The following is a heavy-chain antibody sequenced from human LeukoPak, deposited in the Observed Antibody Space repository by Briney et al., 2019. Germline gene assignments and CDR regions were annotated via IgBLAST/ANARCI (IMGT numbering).Heavy chain of an antibody. CDR3: AKVGLYILTGLAYDC. CDR1: GFTFSSYG. J-gene: IGHJ4*02. V-gene: IGHV3-23*01. Sequence: GGSLRLSCAASGFTFSSYGMHWVRQAPGKVLEWVSAISGSGGSTFYADSVKGRFTISRDNSKNTLYLQMNSLRAEDTAVYYCAKVGLYILTGLAYDCWGQGILVTVSS. D-gene: IGHD3-9*01. CDR2: ISGSGGST.